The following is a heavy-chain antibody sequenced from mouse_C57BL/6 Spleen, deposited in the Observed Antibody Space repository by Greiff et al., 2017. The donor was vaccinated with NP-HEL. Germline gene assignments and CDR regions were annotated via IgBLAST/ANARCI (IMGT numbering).Heavy chain of an antibody. CDR1: GFTFSDYG. CDR3: ARGLRGAY. Sequence: EVKLMASGGGLVKPGGSLKLSCAASGFTFSDYGMHWVRQAPEKGLEWVAYISSGSSTIYYADTVKGRFTISRDNAKNTLVLQMTSLRSEDTAMYYCARGLRGAYWGQGTLVTVSA. J-gene: IGHJ3*01. V-gene: IGHV5-17*01. D-gene: IGHD2-4*01. CDR2: ISSGSSTI.